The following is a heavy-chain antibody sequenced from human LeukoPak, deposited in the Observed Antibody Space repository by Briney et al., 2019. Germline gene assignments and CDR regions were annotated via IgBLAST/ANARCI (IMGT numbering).Heavy chain of an antibody. CDR1: GYVFTGYY. CDR3: AFFEYSSSSSHY. D-gene: IGHD6-6*01. J-gene: IGHJ4*02. V-gene: IGHV1-2*02. CDR2: INPNSGGT. Sequence: ASLKVSCKTSGYVFTGYYMHWVRQAPGQGLEWMGWINPNSGGTKYAQKFQGRVTMTRDTSISTAYMELSRLRSDDTAVYYCAFFEYSSSSSHYWGQGTQVIVSS.